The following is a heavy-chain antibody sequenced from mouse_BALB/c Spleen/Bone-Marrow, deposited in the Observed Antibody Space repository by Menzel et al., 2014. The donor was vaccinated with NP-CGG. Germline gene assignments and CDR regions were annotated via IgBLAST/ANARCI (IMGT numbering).Heavy chain of an antibody. J-gene: IGHJ1*01. Sequence: QVQLQQSDAELVKPGASVKISCKASGYTFTDHAIHWVKQKPEQGLEWIGYISPGNGDIKYNEKFKGKATLTADKSSSTANIHLNILTSEASAVYFCKGWYGRYFDGWGAGTTVTVSS. CDR3: KGWYGRYFDG. CDR2: ISPGNGDI. D-gene: IGHD2-10*02. V-gene: IGHV1S53*02. CDR1: GYTFTDHA.